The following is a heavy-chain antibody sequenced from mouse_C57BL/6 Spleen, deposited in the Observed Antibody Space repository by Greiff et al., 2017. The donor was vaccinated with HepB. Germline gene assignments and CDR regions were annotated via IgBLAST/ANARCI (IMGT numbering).Heavy chain of an antibody. CDR2: ISYDGSN. D-gene: IGHD3-2*02. J-gene: IGHJ3*01. CDR3: AIDSSGSFAY. V-gene: IGHV3-6*01. CDR1: GYSITSGYY. Sequence: EVQLQQSGPGLVKPSQSLPLTCSVTGYSITSGYYWNWIRQFPGNKLEWMGYISYDGSNNYNPSLKNRISITRDTSKNQFFLKLNSVTTEDTATYYCAIDSSGSFAYWGQGTLVTVSA.